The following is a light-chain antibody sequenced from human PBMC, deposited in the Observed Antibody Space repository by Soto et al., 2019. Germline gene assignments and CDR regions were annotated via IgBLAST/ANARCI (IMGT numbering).Light chain of an antibody. CDR2: DAS. CDR1: QSISGW. Sequence: DIQVTQSPSTLSASVGDRVTITCRASQSISGWLAWYQQKPGKAPKLIIYDASSLESGVPSRFSGSGSGTEFTLTISSLQPDDFATYYCQQYNTYRTFXQGTKVDIK. CDR3: QQYNTYRT. V-gene: IGKV1-5*01. J-gene: IGKJ1*01.